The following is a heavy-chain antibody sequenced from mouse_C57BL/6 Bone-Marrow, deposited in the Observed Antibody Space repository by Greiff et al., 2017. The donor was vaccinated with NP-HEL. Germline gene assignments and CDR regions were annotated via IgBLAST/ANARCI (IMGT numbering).Heavy chain of an antibody. V-gene: IGHV1-52*01. J-gene: IGHJ1*03. CDR2: IDPSDSET. D-gene: IGHD2-5*01. CDR3: ATHSNYVYWYFDV. Sequence: QVQLQQPGAELVRPGSSVTLSCKASGYTFTSYWMHWVKQRPIQGLEWIGNIDPSDSETHYNQKFKDKATLTVDKSSSTAYMQLSSLTSEDSAVYYCATHSNYVYWYFDVWGTGTTVTVSS. CDR1: GYTFTSYW.